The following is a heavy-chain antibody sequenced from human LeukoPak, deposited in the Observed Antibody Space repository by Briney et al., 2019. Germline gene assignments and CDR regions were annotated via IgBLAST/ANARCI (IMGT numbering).Heavy chain of an antibody. D-gene: IGHD1-26*01. J-gene: IGHJ4*02. CDR2: FYSTGST. V-gene: IGHV4-4*07. Sequence: SETLSLTCTVSGGSISSYYWTWIRQPAGKGLEWIGRFYSTGSTNYNPSLKSRVTMSVDTSKNQFSLKLSSVTAVDTAVYYCARDQYSGSLDYWGQGTLVTVSS. CDR1: GGSISSYY. CDR3: ARDQYSGSLDY.